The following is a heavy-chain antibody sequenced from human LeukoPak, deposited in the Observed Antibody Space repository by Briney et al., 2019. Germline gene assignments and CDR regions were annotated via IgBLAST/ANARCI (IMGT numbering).Heavy chain of an antibody. V-gene: IGHV3-30*03. CDR2: ISYDGSNK. CDR3: ARYSAARGGYYFDY. D-gene: IGHD2-2*01. J-gene: IGHJ4*02. Sequence: QPGRSLRLSCAASGFTFSSYGMHWVRQAPGKGLEWVAVISYDGSNKYYADSVKGRFTISRDNSKNTLYLQMNSLRAEDTAVYYCARYSAARGGYYFDYWGQGTLVTVSS. CDR1: GFTFSSYG.